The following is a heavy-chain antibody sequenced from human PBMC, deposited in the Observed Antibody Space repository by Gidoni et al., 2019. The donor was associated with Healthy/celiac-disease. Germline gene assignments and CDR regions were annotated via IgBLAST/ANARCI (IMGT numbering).Heavy chain of an antibody. CDR2: IRLNSGSL. J-gene: IGHJ4*02. Sequence: EVQLVESGGGLEQPGRSLRVSCAASGLTCDDNAMHWVRQAPGKGLECVSDIRLNSGSLGYADSVKGRFTISRDNAKNSLSLQMNSLRPEDTALYYCAKDKWEYSSGWFDYWGQGTLVTVSS. CDR3: AKDKWEYSSGWFDY. V-gene: IGHV3-9*01. D-gene: IGHD6-19*01. CDR1: GLTCDDNA.